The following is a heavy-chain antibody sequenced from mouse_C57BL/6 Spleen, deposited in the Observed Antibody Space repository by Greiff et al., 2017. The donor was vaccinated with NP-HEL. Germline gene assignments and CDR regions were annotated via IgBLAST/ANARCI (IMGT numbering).Heavy chain of an antibody. CDR2: IDPEDGET. Sequence: EVKLMESGAELVKPGASVKLSCTASGFNIKDYYMHWVKQRTEQGLEWIGRIDPEDGETKYAPKVQGKATITADTSSNTAYLQLSSLTSEDTAVYYCAREGTYYSNYDWYFDVWGTGTTVTVSS. CDR3: AREGTYYSNYDWYFDV. CDR1: GFNIKDYY. J-gene: IGHJ1*03. V-gene: IGHV14-2*01. D-gene: IGHD2-5*01.